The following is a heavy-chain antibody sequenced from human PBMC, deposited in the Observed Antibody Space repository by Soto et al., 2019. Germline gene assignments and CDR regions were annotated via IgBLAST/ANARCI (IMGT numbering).Heavy chain of an antibody. J-gene: IGHJ4*02. CDR2: VSQGEGT. V-gene: IGHV4-34*01. CDR1: GGSFNSYY. D-gene: IGHD5-18*01. Sequence: QVQLQESGPGLVKPWETLSLTCAVYGGSFNSYYWSWIRQPPGKGLEWIGEVSQGEGTKYNPSLESRVTISIDTSKNHFSLRLTSVTAADTAVYYCARGLDPAKTGYWGRGTLVTVSS. CDR3: ARGLDPAKTGY.